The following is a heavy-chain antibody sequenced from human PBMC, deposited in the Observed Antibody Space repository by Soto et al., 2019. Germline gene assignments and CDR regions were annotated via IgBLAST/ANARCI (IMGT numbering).Heavy chain of an antibody. CDR3: ARIMIFGVVDLFDY. J-gene: IGHJ4*02. CDR1: GFTFSNYW. D-gene: IGHD3-3*01. CDR2: IKQDGIEK. V-gene: IGHV3-7*01. Sequence: EVQLVESGGGLVQPGGSLRLSCAASGFTFSNYWMSWVRQAPGEGLEWVAIIKQDGIEKYYVDSVKGRFTISRDNAKNSLFLQMNSLRAEDTAVYYCARIMIFGVVDLFDYWGQGILVTVSS.